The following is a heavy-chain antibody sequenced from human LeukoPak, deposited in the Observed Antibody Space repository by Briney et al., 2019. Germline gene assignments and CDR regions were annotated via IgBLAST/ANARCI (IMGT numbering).Heavy chain of an antibody. CDR2: IYFSGTT. Sequence: SETLSLTCTVSGGSISSSSYYWGWIRQPPGKGLECIGNIYFSGTTYYNPFLKSRVTISIDTSKSQFSLRLSSVTAADTAVYYCVQNIPGTIEHWGQGTLVTVSS. CDR1: GGSISSSSYY. D-gene: IGHD1-7*01. CDR3: VQNIPGTIEH. V-gene: IGHV4-39*01. J-gene: IGHJ1*01.